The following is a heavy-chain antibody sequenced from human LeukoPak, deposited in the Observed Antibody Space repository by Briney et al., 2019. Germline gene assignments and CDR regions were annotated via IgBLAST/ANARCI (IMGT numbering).Heavy chain of an antibody. CDR1: GFTFSNYA. V-gene: IGHV3-23*01. J-gene: IGHJ4*02. Sequence: PGGSLRLSCGTSGFTFSNYAMSWVRQGPGKGLEWVSAISGSGSNTYYADSVKGRSTISRDNSKNTLNPQMNSLRAEDTAVYYCAKHYGSNSMADYWGQGTLVTVSS. CDR2: ISGSGSNT. CDR3: AKHYGSNSMADY. D-gene: IGHD4-23*01.